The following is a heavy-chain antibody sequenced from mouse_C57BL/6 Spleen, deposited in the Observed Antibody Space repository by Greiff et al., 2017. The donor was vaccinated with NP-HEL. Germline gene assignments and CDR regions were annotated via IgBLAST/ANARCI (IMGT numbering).Heavy chain of an antibody. J-gene: IGHJ3*01. CDR1: GYTFTSYW. V-gene: IGHV1-53*01. D-gene: IGHD2-1*01. Sequence: QVQLKQSGTELVKPGASVKLSCKASGYTFTSYWMHWVKQRPGQGLEWIGNINPSNGGTNYNEKFKSKATLTVDKSSSTAYMQLSSLTSEDSAVYYCARGPIFYGNYFWFAYWGQGTLVTVSA. CDR3: ARGPIFYGNYFWFAY. CDR2: INPSNGGT.